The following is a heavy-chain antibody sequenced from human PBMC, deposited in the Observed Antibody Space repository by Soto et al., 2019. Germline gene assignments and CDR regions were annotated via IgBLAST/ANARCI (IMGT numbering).Heavy chain of an antibody. J-gene: IGHJ6*03. CDR1: GGSISSYY. D-gene: IGHD3-3*01. CDR2: IYYSGST. CDR3: ARGLHGAGGVVIYTNNYYYYYYMDV. V-gene: IGHV4-59*01. Sequence: SETLSLTCTVSGGSISSYYWSWIRQPPGKGLEWIGYIYYSGSTNYNPSLKSRVTISVDTSKNQFSLKLSSVTAADTAVYYCARGLHGAGGVVIYTNNYYYYYYMDVWGKGTTVTVSS.